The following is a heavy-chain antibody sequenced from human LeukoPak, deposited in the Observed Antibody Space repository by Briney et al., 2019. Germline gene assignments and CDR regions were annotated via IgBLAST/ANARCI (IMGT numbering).Heavy chain of an antibody. CDR1: GFRFSSYW. D-gene: IGHD5-12*01. V-gene: IGHV3-74*01. CDR3: ARGGYSGYDLVYYYYYYGMDV. CDR2: INSDGSST. Sequence: GGSLRLSCAASGFRFSSYWMQWVRQAPGKGLVWVSRINSDGSSTSYADSVKGRFTISRDNAKNTLYLQMNSLRAEDTAVYYCARGGYSGYDLVYYYYYYGMDVWGQGTTVTVSS. J-gene: IGHJ6*02.